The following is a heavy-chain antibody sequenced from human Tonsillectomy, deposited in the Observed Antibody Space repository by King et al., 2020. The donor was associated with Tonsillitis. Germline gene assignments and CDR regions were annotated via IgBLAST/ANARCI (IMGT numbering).Heavy chain of an antibody. CDR1: GFTFSSYA. Sequence: VQLVESGGGLVQPGGSLRLSCPASGFTFSSYAMNWVRQAPGKGLEWVSGISGSGTNTYYADSVKGRFTISRDNSKSTLYLQMNSLRAEDTAVYYCAKDWYYVSSGDYYYAIDVWGQGTTVTVSS. CDR3: AKDWYYVSSGDYYYAIDV. J-gene: IGHJ6*02. CDR2: ISGSGTNT. D-gene: IGHD3-22*01. V-gene: IGHV3-23*04.